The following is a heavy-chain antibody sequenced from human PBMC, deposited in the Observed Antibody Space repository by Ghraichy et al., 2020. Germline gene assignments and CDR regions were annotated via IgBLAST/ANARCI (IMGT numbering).Heavy chain of an antibody. CDR1: GYTFTGYY. CDR2: INPNSGGT. CDR3: ARDYEFRGGDYYYSSGYFDY. J-gene: IGHJ4*02. D-gene: IGHD3-22*01. Sequence: ASVKVSCKASGYTFTGYYMHWVRQAPGQGLEWMGCINPNSGGTNYAQKFQGRVTMTRDTSISTAYMELSRLRSDDTAVYYCARDYEFRGGDYYYSSGYFDYWGQGTLVTVSS. V-gene: IGHV1-2*02.